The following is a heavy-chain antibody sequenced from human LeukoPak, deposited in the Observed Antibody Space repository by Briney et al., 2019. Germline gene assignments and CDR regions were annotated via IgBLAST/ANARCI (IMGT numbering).Heavy chain of an antibody. CDR1: GIVFSNTA. D-gene: IGHD6-19*01. CDR3: GKDGGQYSSGPEFDP. V-gene: IGHV3-23*01. CDR2: ISGGGERT. Sequence: GGSLRLSCAASGIVFSNTAMNWARQSLGRGLEWVSAISGGGERTFYADSVKGRFTISRDNSKNMVYLQMNSLRADDTAIYYCGKDGGQYSSGPEFDPRGQGALVTVSS. J-gene: IGHJ5*02.